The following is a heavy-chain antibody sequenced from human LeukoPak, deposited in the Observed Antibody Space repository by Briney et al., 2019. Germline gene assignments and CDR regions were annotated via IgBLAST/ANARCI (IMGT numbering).Heavy chain of an antibody. CDR3: ARSHHSSSWYVDY. D-gene: IGHD6-13*01. J-gene: IGHJ4*02. Sequence: GASVKVSCKASGYTFTGYYMHWVRQAPGQGLEWMGWINPNSGGTSYAQKFQGRVTMTRDTSISTAYMELSRLRSDDTAVYYCARSHHSSSWYVDYWGQGTLVTVSS. V-gene: IGHV1-2*02. CDR1: GYTFTGYY. CDR2: INPNSGGT.